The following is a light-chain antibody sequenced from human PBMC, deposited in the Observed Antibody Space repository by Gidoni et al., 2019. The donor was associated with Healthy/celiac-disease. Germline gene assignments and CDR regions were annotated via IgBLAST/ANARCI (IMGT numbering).Light chain of an antibody. CDR2: AAS. CDR3: QQLSSSPLT. Sequence: DIQLTQFPSFLSASVGDRVTITCRASQGSSSYLAWYQQKPGKAPKLLIYAASTLQGGVPSRFSGSGSGTEFTLTISSLQPEDFATYSCQQLSSSPLTFGPGTKVDIK. V-gene: IGKV1-9*01. J-gene: IGKJ3*01. CDR1: QGSSSY.